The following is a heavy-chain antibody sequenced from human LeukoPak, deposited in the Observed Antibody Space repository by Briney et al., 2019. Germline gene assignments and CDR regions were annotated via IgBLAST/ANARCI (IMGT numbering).Heavy chain of an antibody. CDR2: IYSGGNGGST. CDR3: AREGGYPILDY. CDR1: GFTVSSNY. J-gene: IGHJ4*02. Sequence: GGSLRLSCAASGFTVSSNYMSWVRQAPGKGLEWVSVIYSGGNGGSTYYGDSVKGRFTISRDNSKNTLYLQMNSLRVEDPAVYYCAREGGYPILDYWGQGTLVTVSS. V-gene: IGHV3-66*01. D-gene: IGHD5-18*01.